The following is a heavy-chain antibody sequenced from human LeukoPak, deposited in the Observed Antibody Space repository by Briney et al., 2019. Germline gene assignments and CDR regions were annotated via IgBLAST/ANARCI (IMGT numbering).Heavy chain of an antibody. D-gene: IGHD3-22*01. J-gene: IGHJ4*02. CDR1: GYTFTSYY. Sequence: ASVKVSCKASGYTFTSYYMHWVRQAPGQGLEWMGIINPSGGSTSYAQKFQGRVTMTRDTSTSTAYMELSSLRSEDTAVYYCAGDVMAMIVPGNYWGQGTLVTVSS. V-gene: IGHV1-46*01. CDR3: AGDVMAMIVPGNY. CDR2: INPSGGST.